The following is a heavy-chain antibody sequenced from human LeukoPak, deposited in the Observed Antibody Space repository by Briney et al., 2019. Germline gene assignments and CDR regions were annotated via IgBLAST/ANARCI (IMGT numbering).Heavy chain of an antibody. CDR2: ITGSSTYT. J-gene: IGHJ4*02. Sequence: PGGSLRLSCAASGFSFSRSSMSWVRQAPGKGLEWVSSITGSSTYTYYADSVKGRFTISRDNSKNTLYLQMNSLRAEDTAVYYCAKETGYSGYDYGDYWGQGTLATVSS. CDR3: AKETGYSGYDYGDY. CDR1: GFSFSRSS. V-gene: IGHV3-23*01. D-gene: IGHD5-12*01.